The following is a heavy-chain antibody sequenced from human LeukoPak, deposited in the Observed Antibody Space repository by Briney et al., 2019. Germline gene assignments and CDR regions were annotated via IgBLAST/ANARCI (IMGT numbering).Heavy chain of an antibody. D-gene: IGHD6-6*01. CDR2: IWYDGSNK. V-gene: IGHV3-33*01. CDR3: ARGGKRSIAARPVDY. Sequence: GGSLRLSCAASGFTFSSYGMHWVRQAPGKGLEWVAVIWYDGSNKYYADSVKGRFTISRDNSKNTLCLQMNSLRAEDTAVYYCARGGKRSIAARPVDYWGQGTLVTVSS. CDR1: GFTFSSYG. J-gene: IGHJ4*02.